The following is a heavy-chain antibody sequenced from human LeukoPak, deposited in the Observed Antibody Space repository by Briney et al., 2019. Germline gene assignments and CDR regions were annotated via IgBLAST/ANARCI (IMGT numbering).Heavy chain of an antibody. D-gene: IGHD2-15*01. V-gene: IGHV3-11*04. CDR3: AKRGGVVVAATRHYYYGMDV. J-gene: IGHJ6*02. CDR1: GFTFSDYY. Sequence: GGSLRLSCAASGFTFSDYYMSWIRQAPGKGLEWVSYISSSGSTIHYADSVKGRFTISRDNAKNSLYLQMNSLRAEDTAVYYCAKRGGVVVAATRHYYYGMDVWGQGTTVTVSS. CDR2: ISSSGSTI.